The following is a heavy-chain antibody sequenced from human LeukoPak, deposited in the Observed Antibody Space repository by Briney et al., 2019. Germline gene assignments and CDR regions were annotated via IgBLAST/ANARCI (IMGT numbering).Heavy chain of an antibody. Sequence: SETLSLTCTVSGGSISSGGYYWSWIRQPPGKGLEWIGYIYHSGSTYYNPSLKSRVTISVDRSKNQFSLKLSSVTAADTAVYYCARASRFSAFDIWGQGTMVTVSS. V-gene: IGHV4-30-2*01. D-gene: IGHD3-16*01. CDR1: GGSISSGGYY. CDR2: IYHSGST. CDR3: ARASRFSAFDI. J-gene: IGHJ3*02.